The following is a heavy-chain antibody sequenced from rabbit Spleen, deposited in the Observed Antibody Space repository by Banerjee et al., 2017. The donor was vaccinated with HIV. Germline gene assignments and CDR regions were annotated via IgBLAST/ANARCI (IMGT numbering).Heavy chain of an antibody. CDR2: IDFGSSGST. J-gene: IGHJ4*01. V-gene: IGHV1S45*01. Sequence: QEQVKETGGGLVQPGGSLTLSCKASGFDFRRYYLSWVRQAPGKGLEWIGCIDFGSSGSTVCANWAKGRFTISKTSSPTVSLQMTSLTAADTATYFCARDVGSSGRFMDYLNLWGQGTLVTVS. CDR1: GFDFRRYYL. CDR3: ARDVGSSGRFMDYLNL. D-gene: IGHD1-1*01.